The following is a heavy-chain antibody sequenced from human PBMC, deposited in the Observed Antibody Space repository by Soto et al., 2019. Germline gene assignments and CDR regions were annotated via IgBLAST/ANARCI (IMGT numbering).Heavy chain of an antibody. CDR3: VKAVGPTAPSSRIFDY. V-gene: IGHV3-23*01. D-gene: IGHD1-26*01. J-gene: IGHJ4*02. Sequence: LESGGGFVQPGGSLRLSCAASGFTFSNCAMSWVRQAPGKGLEWVSITSGYGGSIYYADSVKGRFTISRDNSKNTLYLQMSSLRADDTAVYYCVKAVGPTAPSSRIFDYWGQGTLVTVSS. CDR2: TSGYGGSI. CDR1: GFTFSNCA.